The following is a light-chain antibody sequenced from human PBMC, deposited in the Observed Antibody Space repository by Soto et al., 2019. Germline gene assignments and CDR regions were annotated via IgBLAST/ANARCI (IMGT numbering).Light chain of an antibody. J-gene: IGKJ4*01. CDR3: QQFGSSGPLT. Sequence: EIVLTQSPGTLSLSPGERATLSCRASQSVSSNYLAWYQRKAGQAPRLLISGASRRATGIPDRFSGSGSGTDFSLTIRRLEPEDSAVYYCQQFGSSGPLTFGGGTKVDI. CDR2: GAS. V-gene: IGKV3-20*01. CDR1: QSVSSNY.